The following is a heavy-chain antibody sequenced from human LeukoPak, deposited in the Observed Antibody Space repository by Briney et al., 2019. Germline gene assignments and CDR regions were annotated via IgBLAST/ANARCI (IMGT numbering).Heavy chain of an antibody. V-gene: IGHV3-7*01. Sequence: GGSLRLSCAASGFTFSSYWMTWVRQAPGKGLEWVANINQDGGDKYYVDSVKGRFTISRDNAKSSLYLQMNSLRAEDTAVYYCARDSPPRYYGMDVWGQGTTVTVSS. CDR2: INQDGGDK. CDR1: GFTFSSYW. CDR3: ARDSPPRYYGMDV. J-gene: IGHJ6*02.